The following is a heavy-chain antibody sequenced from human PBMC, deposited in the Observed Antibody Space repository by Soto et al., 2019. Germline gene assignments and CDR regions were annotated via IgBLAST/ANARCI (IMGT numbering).Heavy chain of an antibody. CDR2: VSYDGLNE. CDR3: VKGGEGPYFDF. CDR1: GFTFSTSG. Sequence: QVQLVESGGGVVQPGRSLRLSCEASGFTFSTSGLHWVRQTPGKGLAWVAVVSYDGLNEEYADSVKGRFTISRDNSKNTLYLQRDSLRPDDTAVYYCVKGGEGPYFDFWGQVAQVIISS. D-gene: IGHD3-16*01. V-gene: IGHV3-30*18. J-gene: IGHJ4*02.